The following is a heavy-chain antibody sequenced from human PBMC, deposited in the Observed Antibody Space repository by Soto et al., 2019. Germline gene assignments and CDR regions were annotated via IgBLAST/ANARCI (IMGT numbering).Heavy chain of an antibody. Sequence: GSLRLSCAASGFTVSSYSLNWVRQVPGTGLEWVSYISSSSSTIYYADSVKGRFTISRDNAKNTLYLRMNALRVEDTGVYYCKRGPRPSATGTGAFWGQGTLVTVSS. CDR1: GFTVSSYS. D-gene: IGHD1-1*01. CDR2: ISSSSSTI. J-gene: IGHJ4*02. V-gene: IGHV3-48*04. CDR3: KRGPRPSATGTGAF.